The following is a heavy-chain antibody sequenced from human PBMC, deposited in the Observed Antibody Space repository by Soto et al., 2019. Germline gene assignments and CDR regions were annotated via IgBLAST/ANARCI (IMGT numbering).Heavy chain of an antibody. V-gene: IGHV4-39*02. J-gene: IGHJ5*02. CDR2: ISHTGTT. CDR1: GGSIRTSDYH. Sequence: QLQLQESGPGLVKPSETLPLTCTVSGGSIRTSDYHWGWIRQPPGKGLEWIGSISHTGTTYYNPSLKSRAPMSVDTPNNQFSLRLTSVTATDTAVYYCARDAGYSRSFDPWGQGTLVTVSS. D-gene: IGHD2-15*01. CDR3: ARDAGYSRSFDP.